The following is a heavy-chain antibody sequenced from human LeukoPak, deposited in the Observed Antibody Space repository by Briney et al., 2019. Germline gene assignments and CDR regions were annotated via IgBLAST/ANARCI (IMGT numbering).Heavy chain of an antibody. D-gene: IGHD6-6*01. V-gene: IGHV3-7*05. CDR1: GFTFNGAW. Sequence: GGSLRLSCAASGFTFNGAWMCWVRHAAGKWLEWVANIKQEGREKYYLHSVKGRFTISRDKAKNSLYLQMSSLKPENPAVYYCARHRAYSSSSPFDYWGQGTLVTVSS. CDR2: IKQEGREK. J-gene: IGHJ4*02. CDR3: ARHRAYSSSSPFDY.